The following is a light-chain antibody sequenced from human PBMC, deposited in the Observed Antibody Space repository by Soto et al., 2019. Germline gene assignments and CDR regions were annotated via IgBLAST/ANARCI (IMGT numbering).Light chain of an antibody. V-gene: IGKV1-5*03. Sequence: DIQMTQSPSTLSGPVGDRVTITCRASQTISSWLAWYQQKPGKAPKLLIYKASTLKSGVPSRFSGSGSGTEFTLTISILQPDDFATYYCQQYNSYSLTFGGGTKVDIK. J-gene: IGKJ4*01. CDR3: QQYNSYSLT. CDR1: QTISSW. CDR2: KAS.